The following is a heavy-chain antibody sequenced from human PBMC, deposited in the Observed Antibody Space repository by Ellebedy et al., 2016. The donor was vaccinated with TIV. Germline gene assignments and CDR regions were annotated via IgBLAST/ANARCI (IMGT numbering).Heavy chain of an antibody. D-gene: IGHD3-22*01. V-gene: IGHV4-4*02. CDR1: GGSISSSNW. CDR2: IYHSGST. J-gene: IGHJ3*02. Sequence: SETLSLTCAVSGGSISSSNWWSWVRQPPGKGLEWIGEIYHSGSTNYNPSLKSRVTISVDKSKNQFSLKLSSVTAADTAVYYCARSDSSGYPISDAFDIWGQGTMVTISS. CDR3: ARSDSSGYPISDAFDI.